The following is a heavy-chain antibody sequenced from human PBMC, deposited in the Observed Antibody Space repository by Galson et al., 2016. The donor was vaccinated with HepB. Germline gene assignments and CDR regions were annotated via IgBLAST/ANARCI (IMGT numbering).Heavy chain of an antibody. V-gene: IGHV5-51*01. J-gene: IGHJ4*02. D-gene: IGHD6-19*01. CDR1: GYTFTNYW. CDR2: IYPGDSDT. Sequence: QSGAEVKKPGESLKISCKGSGYTFTNYWIGWVRQKPGKGLEWMGIIYPGDSDTRYSPSFQGQVTISADKSSRTAYLQWSSLKASDTAMYYRARSQSSGWYFRGVYWGQGTQVTVTS. CDR3: ARSQSSGWYFRGVY.